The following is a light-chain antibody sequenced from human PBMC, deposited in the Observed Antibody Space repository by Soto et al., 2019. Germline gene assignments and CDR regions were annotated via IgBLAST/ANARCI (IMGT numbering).Light chain of an antibody. Sequence: QSALTQPASVSGSPRQSITISCTGSSTDIGSYNFVSWYQQHPGKAPRLVIYEVSGRPSGVSVRFSGSKSGNTASLTISGLQADDEGDYYCSSYTKTTTAYVFGTGTKLTVL. J-gene: IGLJ1*01. CDR3: SSYTKTTTAYV. V-gene: IGLV2-14*01. CDR1: STDIGSYNF. CDR2: EVS.